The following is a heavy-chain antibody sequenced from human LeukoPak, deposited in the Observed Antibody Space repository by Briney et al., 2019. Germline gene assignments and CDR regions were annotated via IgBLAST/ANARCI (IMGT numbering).Heavy chain of an antibody. CDR3: ARGDGYNPDAFDT. CDR2: IYYRGST. Sequence: PSETLSLTCTVSGDSISNHYWSWIRQPPGRGLEWIGYIYYRGSTNYNSSLRSRVTISVDRSKKQFSLRLSSVTAADTAVYYCARGDGYNPDAFDTWGQGTMVTVSS. CDR1: GDSISNHY. J-gene: IGHJ3*02. V-gene: IGHV4-59*11. D-gene: IGHD5-24*01.